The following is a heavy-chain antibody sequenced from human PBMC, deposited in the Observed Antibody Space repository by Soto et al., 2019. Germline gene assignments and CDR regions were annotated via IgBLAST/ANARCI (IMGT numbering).Heavy chain of an antibody. D-gene: IGHD3-22*01. CDR1: GFTFSSYA. CDR2: ISGSGGST. J-gene: IGHJ4*02. Sequence: HPGGSLRLSCAASGFTFSSYAMSWVRQAPGKGLEWVSAISGSGGSTYYADSVKGRFTISRDNSKNTLYLQMNSLRAEDTAVYYCAKYGQNYYYDSSGYHDYWGQGTLVTVSS. V-gene: IGHV3-23*01. CDR3: AKYGQNYYYDSSGYHDY.